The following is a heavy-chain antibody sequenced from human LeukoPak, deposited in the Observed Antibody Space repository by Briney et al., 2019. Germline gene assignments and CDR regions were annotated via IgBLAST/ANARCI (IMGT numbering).Heavy chain of an antibody. CDR2: LNWNGDST. CDR1: GFAFRNDW. CDR3: ARGPYYTSTWYDPRFDY. V-gene: IGHV3-20*04. J-gene: IGHJ4*02. D-gene: IGHD6-13*01. Sequence: PGGSLRLSCAASGFAFRNDWMSWVRQVPGKGLEWVSGLNWNGDSTSYADSVKGRFTISRDNAKNSLYLQMNSLRAEDTALYYCARGPYYTSTWYDPRFDYWGQGTLVTVSS.